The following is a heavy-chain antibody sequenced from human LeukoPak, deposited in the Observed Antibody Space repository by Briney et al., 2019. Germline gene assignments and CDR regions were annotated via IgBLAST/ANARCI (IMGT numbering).Heavy chain of an antibody. D-gene: IGHD5-18*01. J-gene: IGHJ3*02. V-gene: IGHV3-30-3*01. CDR1: GFTFSSYA. Sequence: PGRSLRLSCAASGFTFSSYAMHWVRQAPGKGLEGVAVISYDGSNKYYADSVKGRFTISRDNFKNTLYLQMNSLRAEDTAVCYCARVGYSDAFDIWGQGTMVTVSS. CDR3: ARVGYSDAFDI. CDR2: ISYDGSNK.